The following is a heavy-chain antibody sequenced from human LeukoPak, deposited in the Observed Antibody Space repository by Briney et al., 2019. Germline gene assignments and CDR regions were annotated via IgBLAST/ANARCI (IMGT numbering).Heavy chain of an antibody. CDR2: IYYSGST. J-gene: IGHJ3*02. D-gene: IGHD5-24*01. V-gene: IGHV4-59*08. Sequence: SETLSLTCTVSGGSISSYYWSWIRQPPGKGLEWIGYIYYSGSTNYNPSLKSRVTISVDTSKNQFSLKLSSVTAADTAVYYCARYYVEMATKVTFDIWGQGTMVTVSS. CDR3: ARYYVEMATKVTFDI. CDR1: GGSISSYY.